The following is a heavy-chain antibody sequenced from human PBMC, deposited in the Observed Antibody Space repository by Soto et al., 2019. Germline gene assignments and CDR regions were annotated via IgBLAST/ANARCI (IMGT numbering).Heavy chain of an antibody. Sequence: EVQLLESGGGLVQPGGSLRLSCAASGFTFSSYAMSWVRQAPGKGLEWVSAISSGGGNTYYADSVKGRSTISRDNSKNTLYLQMTTLTAEDTAVYSCAKATAAPGGAFEIWGPGTMVTVSS. V-gene: IGHV3-23*01. CDR3: AKATAAPGGAFEI. CDR1: GFTFSSYA. J-gene: IGHJ3*02. D-gene: IGHD6-6*01. CDR2: ISSGGGNT.